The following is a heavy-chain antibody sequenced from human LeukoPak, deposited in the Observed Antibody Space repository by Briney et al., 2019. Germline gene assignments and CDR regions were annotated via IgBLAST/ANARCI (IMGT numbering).Heavy chain of an antibody. D-gene: IGHD3-3*01. V-gene: IGHV4-34*01. J-gene: IGHJ4*02. CDR3: ARIDYDFWSGHDY. CDR2: INHSGST. CDR1: SGSFSGYY. Sequence: SETLSLTCAVYSGSFSGYYWSWIRQPPGKGLEWIGKINHSGSTNYNPSLKSRVTISVDTSKNQFSLKLSSVTAADTAVYYCARIDYDFWSGHDYWGQGTLVTVSS.